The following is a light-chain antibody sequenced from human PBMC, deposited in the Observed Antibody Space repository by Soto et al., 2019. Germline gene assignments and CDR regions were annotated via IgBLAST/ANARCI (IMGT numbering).Light chain of an antibody. CDR3: CSYAGGPYV. CDR1: SIDVGGYNY. Sequence: QSVLTQPRSVSGSPGQSVAISCTGTSIDVGGYNYVSWYQQHPGKAPKLMIYDVSKRPSGVPDRFSGSKSGNTASLTISGLQAEDEADYYCCSYAGGPYVFGTGTKVTVL. CDR2: DVS. J-gene: IGLJ1*01. V-gene: IGLV2-11*01.